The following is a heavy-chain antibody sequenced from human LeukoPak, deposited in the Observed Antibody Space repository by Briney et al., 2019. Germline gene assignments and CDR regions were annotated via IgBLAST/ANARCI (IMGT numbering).Heavy chain of an antibody. CDR1: GFRFSGYA. Sequence: PGGSLRLSCAASGFRFSGYAMSWVRQAPGKGLQWVSALSGSADSTYYADSVEGRFTISRDNSRNTLYLQMNSLRAEDTAVYYCARVTSYYYNTSGDYYFDHWGQGTLVTVSS. J-gene: IGHJ4*02. D-gene: IGHD3-22*01. CDR3: ARVTSYYYNTSGDYYFDH. V-gene: IGHV3-23*01. CDR2: LSGSADST.